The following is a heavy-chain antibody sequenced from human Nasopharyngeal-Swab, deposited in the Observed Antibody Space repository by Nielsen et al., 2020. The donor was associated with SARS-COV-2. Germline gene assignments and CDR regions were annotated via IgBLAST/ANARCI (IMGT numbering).Heavy chain of an antibody. CDR3: AKKRVTMVRGVQAPTDY. D-gene: IGHD3-10*01. CDR1: GFTFSSYA. CDR2: ISGSGGCT. J-gene: IGHJ4*02. Sequence: GGSLRLSCAASGFTFSSYAMSWVRQAPGKGLEWVSAISGSGGCTYYADSVKGRFTISRDNSKNTLYLQMNSLRAEDTAVYYCAKKRVTMVRGVQAPTDYWGQGTLVTVSS. V-gene: IGHV3-23*01.